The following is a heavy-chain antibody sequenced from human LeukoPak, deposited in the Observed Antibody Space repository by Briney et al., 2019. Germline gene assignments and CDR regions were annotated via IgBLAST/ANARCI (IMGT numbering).Heavy chain of an antibody. V-gene: IGHV1-8*01. Sequence: ASVKVSCKASGYTFTSYDINWVRQDTGQGREWLGWMNPNSGNTGYAQKFQGRVTMTRNTSISTAYMELSSLRSEDTAVYYCARDAAAAGNYYYYYMDVWGKGTTVTVSS. CDR2: MNPNSGNT. CDR1: GYTFTSYD. D-gene: IGHD6-13*01. J-gene: IGHJ6*03. CDR3: ARDAAAAGNYYYYYMDV.